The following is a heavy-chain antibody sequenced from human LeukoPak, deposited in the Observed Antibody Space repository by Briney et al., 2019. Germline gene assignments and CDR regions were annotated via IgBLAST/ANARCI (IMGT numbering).Heavy chain of an antibody. CDR1: GYTFGTHW. V-gene: IGHV1-46*01. Sequence: GASVKVSCKPSGYTFGTHWMHWVRQAPGQGLEWMAIINPSGDSRSYAQKFQGRVTVTRDMSTRTVYMELSDLRPEDTALYYCARDYSGQWEQLTGWWIDPWGQGTLVIVSS. J-gene: IGHJ5*02. D-gene: IGHD1-26*01. CDR3: ARDYSGQWEQLTGWWIDP. CDR2: INPSGDSR.